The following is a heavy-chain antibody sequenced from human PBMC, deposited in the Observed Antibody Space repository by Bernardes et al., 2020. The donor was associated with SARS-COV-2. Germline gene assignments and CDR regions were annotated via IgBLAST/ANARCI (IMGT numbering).Heavy chain of an antibody. CDR3: ARTRTTISTTGIPVDY. CDR2: MSGSGGST. J-gene: IGHJ4*02. D-gene: IGHD2-21*02. V-gene: IGHV3-23*01. CDR1: GFTFSTYA. Sequence: GGSLRLSCAASGFTFSTYAMHWVRQTPGKGLEWVSVMSGSGGSTYYAESVKGRVTMTRDTSITTAYMELSRLGSDDTAIYYCARTRTTISTTGIPVDYWGQGTLITVSS.